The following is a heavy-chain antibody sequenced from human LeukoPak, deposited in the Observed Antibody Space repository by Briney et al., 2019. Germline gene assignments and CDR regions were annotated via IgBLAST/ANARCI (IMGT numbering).Heavy chain of an antibody. CDR2: IYYSGST. J-gene: IGHJ4*02. CDR1: GGSISSSSYY. V-gene: IGHV4-39*01. CDR3: ARHDLRYFDWHY. Sequence: SETLSLTCTVSGGSISSSSYYWGWIRQPPGKGLEWLGSIYYSGSTYYNPSLKSRVTISVDTSKNQFSLKLSSVTAADTAVYYCARHDLRYFDWHYWGQGTLVTVSS. D-gene: IGHD3-9*01.